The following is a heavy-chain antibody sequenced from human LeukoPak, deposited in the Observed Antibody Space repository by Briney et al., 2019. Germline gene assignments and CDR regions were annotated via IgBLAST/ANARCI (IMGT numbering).Heavy chain of an antibody. V-gene: IGHV1-18*01. CDR1: GYTFTSYG. J-gene: IGHJ6*02. CDR3: ARDITMVRGVIIWAHYYYYYGMDV. D-gene: IGHD3-10*01. CDR2: ISAYNGNT. Sequence: ASVKVSCKASGYTFTSYGISWVRQAPGQGREWMVWISAYNGNTNYAQKLQGRVTMTTDTSTSTAYMELRSLRSDDTAVYYCARDITMVRGVIIWAHYYYYYGMDVWGQGTTVTVSS.